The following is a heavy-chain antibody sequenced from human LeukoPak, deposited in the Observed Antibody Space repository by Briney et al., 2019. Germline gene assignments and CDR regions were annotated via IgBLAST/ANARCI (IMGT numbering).Heavy chain of an antibody. D-gene: IGHD6-19*01. CDR1: GFTFDDYA. CDR2: ISGDGGST. J-gene: IGHJ3*02. CDR3: AKEGIAVAGGAFDI. V-gene: IGHV3-43*02. Sequence: PGGSLRLSCAASGFTFDDYAMHWVRQAPGKGLEWVSLISGDGGSTYYADSVEGRFTISRDNSKNSLYLQMNSLRTEDTALYYCAKEGIAVAGGAFDIWGQGTMVTVSS.